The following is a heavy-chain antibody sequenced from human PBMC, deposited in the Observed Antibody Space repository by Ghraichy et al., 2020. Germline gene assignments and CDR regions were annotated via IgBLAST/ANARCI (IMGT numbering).Heavy chain of an antibody. CDR1: GFTFSNAW. D-gene: IGHD6-19*01. V-gene: IGHV3-15*01. J-gene: IGHJ5*02. CDR3: TPDSSGWPNWFDP. CDR2: IKSKTDGGTT. Sequence: GGSLRLSCAASGFTFSNAWMSWVRQAPGKGLEWVGRIKSKTDGGTTDYAAPVKGRFTISRDDSKNTLYLQMNSLKTEDTAVYYCTPDSSGWPNWFDPWGQGTLVTVSS.